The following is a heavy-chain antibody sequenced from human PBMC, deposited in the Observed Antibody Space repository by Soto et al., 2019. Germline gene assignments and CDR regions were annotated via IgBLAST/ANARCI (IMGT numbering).Heavy chain of an antibody. J-gene: IGHJ3*02. Sequence: QVQLVQSGAEVKKPGASEKVSCKASGYTYTSYYKHWVRQAHGQGLVWMGIINPSGGSTIYAQKFQGRVSMTRDTSTSTVYMELSSLRSEDTAVYYCAMVHSGYDYALDIWGQGTMVTVSS. CDR1: GYTYTSYY. V-gene: IGHV1-46*03. CDR2: INPSGGST. CDR3: AMVHSGYDYALDI. D-gene: IGHD5-12*01.